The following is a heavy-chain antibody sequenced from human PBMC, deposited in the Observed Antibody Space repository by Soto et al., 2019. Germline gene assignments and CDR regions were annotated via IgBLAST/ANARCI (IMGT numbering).Heavy chain of an antibody. CDR2: IILIFGTA. Sequence: GASVKVSCKASVGTFSSYTISWVREAPGQGLEWMGGIILIFGTANYAQKFQGRVTITADESTSTAYMELSSLRTEDTAVYYCARDLYGSGSYSEALDYWGQGTLVTVSS. J-gene: IGHJ4*02. CDR1: VGTFSSYT. CDR3: ARDLYGSGSYSEALDY. D-gene: IGHD3-10*01. V-gene: IGHV1-69*13.